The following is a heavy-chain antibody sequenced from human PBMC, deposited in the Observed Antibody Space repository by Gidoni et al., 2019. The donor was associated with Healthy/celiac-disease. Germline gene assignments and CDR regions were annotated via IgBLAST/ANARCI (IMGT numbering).Heavy chain of an antibody. D-gene: IGHD1-26*01. CDR2: IYYSGST. CDR1: GASIISGDSY. Sequence: QVQLQESGPGLVKPSQTLSLTCTVSGASIISGDSYWRWIRQPPGKGLAWIGYIYYSGSTYYNPSLKSRVTISVDTSKNQFSLKLSSVTAADTAVYYCARDKRVGARYNWFDPWGQGTLVTVSS. J-gene: IGHJ5*02. V-gene: IGHV4-30-4*01. CDR3: ARDKRVGARYNWFDP.